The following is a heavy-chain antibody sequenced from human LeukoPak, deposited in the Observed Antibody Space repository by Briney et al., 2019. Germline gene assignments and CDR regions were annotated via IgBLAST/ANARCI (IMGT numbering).Heavy chain of an antibody. V-gene: IGHV4-59*08. Sequence: PSQTLSLTCTVSGGSISSSYWSWIRQPPGKGLEWIGYIYDSGTTTYNPSLKSRVTMSIDRSKNQFSLMLRSVTAADTAVYYCARQVHDSDGSLYHFDYWGQGTLVTVSS. CDR2: IYDSGTT. D-gene: IGHD4-23*01. J-gene: IGHJ4*02. CDR3: ARQVHDSDGSLYHFDY. CDR1: GGSISSSY.